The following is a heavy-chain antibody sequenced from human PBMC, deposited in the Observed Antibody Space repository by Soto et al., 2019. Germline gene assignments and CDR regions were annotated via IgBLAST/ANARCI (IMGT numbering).Heavy chain of an antibody. J-gene: IGHJ4*02. CDR3: AKERVRDFDG. Sequence: VQLVESGGGLVRPGGSLRLSCAASGFTFDDHAMHWVRHAPGKGLEWISAITWNSVALDYADSVKGRFTISRDNAKNSLYLQMNSLRPEDTALYYCAKERVRDFDGWGQGTLVTVSS. D-gene: IGHD3-9*01. V-gene: IGHV3-9*01. CDR2: ITWNSVAL. CDR1: GFTFDDHA.